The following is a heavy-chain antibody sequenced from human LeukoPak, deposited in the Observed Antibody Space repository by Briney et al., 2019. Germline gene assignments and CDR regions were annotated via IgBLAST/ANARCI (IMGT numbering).Heavy chain of an antibody. CDR3: ARGWQWLTS. V-gene: IGHV4-34*01. CDR2: INHSGST. Sequence: PSETLSLTCSVSVSSDYYWSWIRQPPGKGLEWIGEINHSGSTNYNPSLKSRVTISVDTSKNQFSLKLSSVTAADTAVYYCARGWQWLTSWGQGTLVTVSS. D-gene: IGHD6-19*01. J-gene: IGHJ5*02. CDR1: VSSDYY.